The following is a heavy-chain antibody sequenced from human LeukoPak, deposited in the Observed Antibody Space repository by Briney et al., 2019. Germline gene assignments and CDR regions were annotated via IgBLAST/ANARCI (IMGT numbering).Heavy chain of an antibody. CDR1: GYTFTSYD. D-gene: IGHD1-26*01. J-gene: IGHJ5*02. V-gene: IGHV1-8*02. CDR3: ARDLSWELLTSWFDP. Sequence: ASVKVSCKASGYTFTSYDINWVRQATGQGLEWMGWMNPNSGNTGYAQKFQGRVTMTRNTSISTAYMELSSLRSEDTAVYYCARDLSWELLTSWFDPWGQGTLVTVSS. CDR2: MNPNSGNT.